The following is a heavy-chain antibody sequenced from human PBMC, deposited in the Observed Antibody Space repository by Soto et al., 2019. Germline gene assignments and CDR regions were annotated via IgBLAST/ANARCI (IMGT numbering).Heavy chain of an antibody. J-gene: IGHJ4*02. CDR2: ISDDGDNK. CDR3: ARDRYSSSTLFDY. Sequence: QVQLVESGGGVVQPGRSLRLSCAASGFTLTNYAMHWDRQAPGKGLEWLAVISDDGDNKHYADSVKGRFTISRDNSNKTLYLQMNSLRPEDTAVYYCARDRYSSSTLFDYWGQGTLVTVSS. D-gene: IGHD6-6*01. CDR1: GFTLTNYA. V-gene: IGHV3-30-3*01.